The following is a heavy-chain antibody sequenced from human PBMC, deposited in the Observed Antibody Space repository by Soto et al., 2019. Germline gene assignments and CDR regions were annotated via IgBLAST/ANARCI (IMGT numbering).Heavy chain of an antibody. Sequence: GASVKVSCKASGGTFSSYTINWVRQATGQGLEWMGWMNPNSGNTGYAQKFQGRVTMTRNTSISTAYMELSSLRSEDTAVYYCARDLAGRIDYWGQGTLVTVSS. CDR2: MNPNSGNT. D-gene: IGHD6-25*01. V-gene: IGHV1-8*02. CDR3: ARDLAGRIDY. J-gene: IGHJ4*02. CDR1: GGTFSSYT.